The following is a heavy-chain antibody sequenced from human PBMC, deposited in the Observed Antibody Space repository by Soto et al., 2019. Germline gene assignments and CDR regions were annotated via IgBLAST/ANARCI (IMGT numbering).Heavy chain of an antibody. CDR1: GGSFSGYY. CDR2: INHSGST. J-gene: IGHJ6*02. V-gene: IGHV4-34*01. CDR3: ARANDFWSGYYWGDYYYYYGMDV. D-gene: IGHD3-3*01. Sequence: NPSETLSLTCAVYGGSFSGYYWSWIRQPPGMGLEWIGEINHSGSTNYNPSLKSRVTISVDTSKNQFSLKLSSVTAADTAVYYCARANDFWSGYYWGDYYYYYGMDVWGQGTTVTVSS.